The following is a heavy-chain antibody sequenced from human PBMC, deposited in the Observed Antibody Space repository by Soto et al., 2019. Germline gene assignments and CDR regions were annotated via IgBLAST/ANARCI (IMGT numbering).Heavy chain of an antibody. J-gene: IGHJ6*02. CDR1: GYTFTSYG. Sequence: GASVKVSCKASGYTFTSYGISWVRQAPGQGLEWMGWISAYNGNTNYAQKLQGRVTMTTDTSTSTAYMELRSLRSDDTAVYYCARHIDYTYYYGMVVWGQGTTVTVSS. CDR2: ISAYNGNT. CDR3: ARHIDYTYYYGMVV. V-gene: IGHV1-18*01. D-gene: IGHD2-21*01.